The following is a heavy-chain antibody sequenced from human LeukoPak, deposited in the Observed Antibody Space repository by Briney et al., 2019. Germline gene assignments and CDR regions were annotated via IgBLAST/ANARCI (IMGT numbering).Heavy chain of an antibody. J-gene: IGHJ4*02. V-gene: IGHV3-30*04. Sequence: PGGSLRLSCAASGFTFSDYALHWVRQAPGKGLEWVAVVSYDGSNIYYADSVKGRFTISRDNSKNTLHLQMNSLRAEDTAVYYCARDPRAYCSSTSCYAFDYWGQGTLVTVSS. CDR2: VSYDGSNI. CDR1: GFTFSDYA. CDR3: ARDPRAYCSSTSCYAFDY. D-gene: IGHD2-2*01.